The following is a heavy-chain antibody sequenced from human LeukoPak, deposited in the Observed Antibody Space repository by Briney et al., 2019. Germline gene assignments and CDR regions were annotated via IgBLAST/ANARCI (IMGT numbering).Heavy chain of an antibody. CDR2: INKDGSVT. Sequence: GGSLRLSCAASGFTFSSSWIHGVRQAPGKGLVWVSRINKDGSVTDYAESVKGRFSISRDNAKNTLCLQMNSLRVEDTAIYYCVKVRGRARVGYFDYWGQGTLVTVSS. CDR3: VKVRGRARVGYFDY. V-gene: IGHV3-74*01. J-gene: IGHJ4*02. CDR1: GFTFSSSW. D-gene: IGHD1-26*01.